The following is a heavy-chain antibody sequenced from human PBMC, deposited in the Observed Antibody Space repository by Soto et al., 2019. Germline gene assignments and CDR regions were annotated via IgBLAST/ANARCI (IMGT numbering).Heavy chain of an antibody. CDR1: GGSISSSSYY. D-gene: IGHD2-2*01. CDR2: IYYSGST. J-gene: IGHJ6*03. Sequence: SETLSLTCTVSGGSISSSSYYWGWIRQPPGKGLEWIGSIYYSGSTYYNPSLKSRVTISVDTSKNRFSLKLSSVTAADTAVYYCARNYCSSTSCYPIYYYYMDVWGKGTTVTVSS. CDR3: ARNYCSSTSCYPIYYYYMDV. V-gene: IGHV4-39*01.